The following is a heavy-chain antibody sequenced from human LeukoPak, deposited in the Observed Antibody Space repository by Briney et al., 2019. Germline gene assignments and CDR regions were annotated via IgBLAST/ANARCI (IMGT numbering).Heavy chain of an antibody. V-gene: IGHV4-31*03. CDR1: GGSISSGGYY. D-gene: IGHD2-2*01. CDR3: ARAAYCSSSSCHVDY. CDR2: IYYSGST. J-gene: IGHJ4*02. Sequence: SQTLSLTCTVSGGSISSGGYYWSWTRQHPGKGLEWIGYIYYSGSTYYNPSLKSRVTISVDTSKNQFSLKLSSVTAADTAVYYCARAAYCSSSSCHVDYWGQGTLVTVSS.